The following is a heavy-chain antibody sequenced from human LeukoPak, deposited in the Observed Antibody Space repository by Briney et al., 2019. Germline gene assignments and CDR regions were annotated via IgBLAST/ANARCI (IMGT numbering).Heavy chain of an antibody. Sequence: SETLSLTCTVSGGSISSYYWSWIRQPPGKGLEWIGYIYYSGSTNYNPSLKSRVTISVDTSKNQFSLKLSSVTAADTAVYYCARGGWFGELDLYYYMDVWGKGTTVTVSS. J-gene: IGHJ6*03. CDR2: IYYSGST. V-gene: IGHV4-59*01. CDR3: ARGGWFGELDLYYYMDV. CDR1: GGSISSYY. D-gene: IGHD3-10*01.